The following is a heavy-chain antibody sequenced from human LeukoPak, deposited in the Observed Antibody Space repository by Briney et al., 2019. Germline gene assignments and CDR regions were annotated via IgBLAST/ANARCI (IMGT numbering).Heavy chain of an antibody. Sequence: PGGSLRLSCAASGFTFDDYAMHWVRQAPGKGLEWVSLISGDGSSTYYAGSVKGRFTISRDNSKNSLYLQMNSLGTEDIAFYYCAKDKGYGYWSFDLWGRGTLVTVSS. CDR2: ISGDGSST. D-gene: IGHD6-13*01. J-gene: IGHJ2*01. CDR1: GFTFDDYA. CDR3: AKDKGYGYWSFDL. V-gene: IGHV3-43*02.